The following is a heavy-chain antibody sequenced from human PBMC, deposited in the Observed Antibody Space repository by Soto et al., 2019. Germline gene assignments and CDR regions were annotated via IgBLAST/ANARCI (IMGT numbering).Heavy chain of an antibody. CDR3: AKDPDTFQYSSGWSPYMDV. CDR2: ISDSGDNT. D-gene: IGHD6-19*01. V-gene: IGHV3-23*01. Sequence: GGSLRLSCAASGFTFSNYAMNWVRQAPGKGLEWVSGISDSGDNTFYADSVRGRFTVSRDNSKNTLYLQMDSLRAEDTAVFYCAKDPDTFQYSSGWSPYMDVWGQGTTVTVSS. J-gene: IGHJ6*02. CDR1: GFTFSNYA.